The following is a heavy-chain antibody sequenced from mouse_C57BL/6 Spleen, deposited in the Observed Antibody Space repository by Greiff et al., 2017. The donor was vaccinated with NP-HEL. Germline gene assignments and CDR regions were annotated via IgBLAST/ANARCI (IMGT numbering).Heavy chain of an antibody. CDR1: GFTFSDYY. J-gene: IGHJ3*01. CDR2: ISNGGGST. V-gene: IGHV5-12*01. CDR3: ARHGDDGYLFAY. Sequence: EVQLQESGGGLVQPGGSLKLSCAASGFTFSDYYMYWVRQTPEKRLEWVAYISNGGGSTYYPDTVKGRFTISRDNAKNNLYLQMSRLKSEATAMYYGARHGDDGYLFAYWGQRTLVTVSA. D-gene: IGHD2-3*01.